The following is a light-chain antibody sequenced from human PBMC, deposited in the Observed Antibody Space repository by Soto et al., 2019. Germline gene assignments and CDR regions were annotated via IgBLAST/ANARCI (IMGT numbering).Light chain of an antibody. Sequence: QSALTQPASVSESPGQSITIPCTGTNNDVGAFNYVSWYQHHPGNAPKLMIYEVSNRPSGVSNRFSGSKSGNTASLTISGLQAEDEAIYYCSSYTTTATWVFGGGTKLTVL. J-gene: IGLJ3*02. CDR2: EVS. CDR3: SSYTTTATWV. CDR1: NNDVGAFNY. V-gene: IGLV2-14*01.